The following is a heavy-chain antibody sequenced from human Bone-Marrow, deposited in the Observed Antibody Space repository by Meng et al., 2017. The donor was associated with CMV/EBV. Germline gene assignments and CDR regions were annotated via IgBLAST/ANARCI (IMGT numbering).Heavy chain of an antibody. CDR2: IRYDGSHK. CDR1: GFTFSSYG. D-gene: IGHD6-25*01. CDR3: ATSGVAAADFDY. V-gene: IGHV3-30*02. Sequence: GESLKISCAASGFTFSSYGMHWVRQAPGKGLEWVAFIRYDGSHKYYADSVKGRFTISRDNSKNTLYMQMNSLRAEDTAVYYCATSGVAAADFDYWGQRTLVTVSS. J-gene: IGHJ4*02.